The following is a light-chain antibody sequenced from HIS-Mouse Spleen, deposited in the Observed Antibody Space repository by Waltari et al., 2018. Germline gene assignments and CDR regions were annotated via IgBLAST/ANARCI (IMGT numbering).Light chain of an antibody. Sequence: QSVLTQPPSVSAAPGQKVTISCSGSSSNIGNNYVTWYQQLPGTAPKLLIYDHNKRPSGIPDRFSGSKSGTSATLGITGLQTGDEADYYCGTWDSSLGAGVFGGGTKLTVL. V-gene: IGLV1-51*01. J-gene: IGLJ3*02. CDR1: SSNIGNNY. CDR3: GTWDSSLGAGV. CDR2: DHN.